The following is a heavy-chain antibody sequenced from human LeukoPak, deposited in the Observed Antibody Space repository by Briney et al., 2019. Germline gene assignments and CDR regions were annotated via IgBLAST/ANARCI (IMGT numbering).Heavy chain of an antibody. J-gene: IGHJ4*02. V-gene: IGHV4-61*03. CDR2: IYYSGST. CDR1: GCSVSSGSYY. D-gene: IGHD6-25*01. Sequence: PSETLSLTCAVSGCSVSSGSYYWSWIRQPPGKGLEWIGYIYYSGSTNYNPSLKSRVTISVDTSKNRFSLKLSSVTAADTAVYYCARSSGTGTFSYWGQGTLVTVSS. CDR3: ARSSGTGTFSY.